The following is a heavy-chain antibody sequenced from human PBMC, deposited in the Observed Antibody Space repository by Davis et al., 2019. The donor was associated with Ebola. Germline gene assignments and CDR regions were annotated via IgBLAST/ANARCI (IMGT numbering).Heavy chain of an antibody. Sequence: GESLKISCAASGFSFSDYAMSWVRQAPGKGLEWVSGVSGSGLSTYYADSVKGRFTISRDSFKNTLYLQMNSLRAEDTAVYYCAKVRYYSTWRGGFDSWGQGTLVSVSS. CDR2: VSGSGLST. D-gene: IGHD3-3*01. CDR3: AKVRYYSTWRGGFDS. J-gene: IGHJ4*02. CDR1: GFSFSDYA. V-gene: IGHV3-23*01.